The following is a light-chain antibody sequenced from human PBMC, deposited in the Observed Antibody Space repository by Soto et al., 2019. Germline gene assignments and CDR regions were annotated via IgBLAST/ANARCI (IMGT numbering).Light chain of an antibody. CDR2: GAS. Sequence: EIVLPQSPATLSVSPGARATLSCRASQSVSSNLAWYQQKPGQAPRLLIYGASTRATGIPSRLSGSGCCTEFTLNISSLQSEDFAVYYCQKENNWPYTFGQGTKLEIK. J-gene: IGKJ2*01. V-gene: IGKV3-15*01. CDR1: QSVSSN. CDR3: QKENNWPYT.